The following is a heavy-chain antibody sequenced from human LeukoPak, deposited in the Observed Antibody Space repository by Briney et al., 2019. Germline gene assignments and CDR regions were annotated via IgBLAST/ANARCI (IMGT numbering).Heavy chain of an antibody. CDR1: GGSISSSSYY. D-gene: IGHD2-2*01. V-gene: IGHV4-39*01. CDR2: IYYSGST. J-gene: IGHJ4*02. Sequence: SETPSLTCTVSGGSISSSSYYWGWIRQPPGKGLEWIGSIYYSGSTYYNPSLKSRVTISVDTSKNQFSLKLSSVTAADTAVYYCARHFSDIVVVPAAIDYWGQGTLVTVSS. CDR3: ARHFSDIVVVPAAIDY.